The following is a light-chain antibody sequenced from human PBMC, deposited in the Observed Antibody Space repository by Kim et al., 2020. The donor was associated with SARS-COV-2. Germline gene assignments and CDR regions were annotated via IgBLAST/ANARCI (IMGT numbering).Light chain of an antibody. CDR3: QQYKNWPIT. CDR2: GVS. V-gene: IGKV3-15*01. J-gene: IGKJ5*01. CDR1: QSISSN. Sequence: VSPGERATPSGRASQSISSNLAWYQQKPGQAPRLLIYGVSTRATGVPARFSGSGSGRDFTLTISSLQSEDFGVYYCQQYKNWPITFGQGTRLEIK.